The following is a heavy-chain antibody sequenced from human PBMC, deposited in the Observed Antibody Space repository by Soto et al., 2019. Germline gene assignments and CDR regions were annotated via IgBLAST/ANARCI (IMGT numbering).Heavy chain of an antibody. CDR2: ISGSGGST. V-gene: IGHV3-23*01. Sequence: RRSCAASGFTFSSYAMSWVRQAPGKGLGWVSAISGSGGSTYYADSVKGRFTISRDNSKNTLYLQMNRLRAEDTAVYYCAKDSRRQIWLRDAFAIWGQGTMVPDS. CDR1: GFTFSSYA. D-gene: IGHD5-18*01. CDR3: AKDSRRQIWLRDAFAI. J-gene: IGHJ3*02.